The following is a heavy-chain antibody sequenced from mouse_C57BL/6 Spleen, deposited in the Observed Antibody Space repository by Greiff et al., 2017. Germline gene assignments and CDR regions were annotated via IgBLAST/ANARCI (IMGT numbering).Heavy chain of an antibody. CDR3: VRQRYDYDVLAY. V-gene: IGHV10-1*01. CDR1: GFSFNTYA. D-gene: IGHD2-4*01. Sequence: EVQLVESGGGLVQPKGSLKLSCAASGFSFNTYAMNWVRQAPGKGLEWVARIRSKSNNYATYYADSVKDRFTISRDDSESMLYLQMNNLKTEDTAMYYCVRQRYDYDVLAYWGQGTLVTVSA. CDR2: IRSKSNNYAT. J-gene: IGHJ3*01.